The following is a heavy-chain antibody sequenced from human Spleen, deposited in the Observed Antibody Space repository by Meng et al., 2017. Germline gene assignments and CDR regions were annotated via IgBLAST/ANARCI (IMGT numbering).Heavy chain of an antibody. CDR1: GGSFSDYD. D-gene: IGHD4-11*01. CDR2: INHSGST. CDR3: ARGPTTMAHDFDY. J-gene: IGHJ4*02. V-gene: IGHV4-34*01. Sequence: VQLQQGGAGRLKPSETLSLTCVVSGGSFSDYDWSWIRQPPGKGLEWIGEINHSGSTNYNPSLESRATISVDTSQNNLSLKLSSVTAADSAVYYCARGPTTMAHDFDYWGQGTLVTVSS.